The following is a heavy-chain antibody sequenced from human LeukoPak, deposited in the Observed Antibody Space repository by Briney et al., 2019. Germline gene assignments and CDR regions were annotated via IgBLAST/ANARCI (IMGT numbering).Heavy chain of an antibody. CDR2: IYHSGST. V-gene: IGHV4-38-2*02. Sequence: PSETLSLTCTVSGYSISSGYYWGWIRQPPGKGLEWIGSIYHSGSTYYNPSLKSRVTISVDTSKDQFSLKLSSVTAADTAVYYCARHVIVPAATNDFWSGYYSYYFDYWGQGTLVTVSS. D-gene: IGHD3-3*01. J-gene: IGHJ4*02. CDR3: ARHVIVPAATNDFWSGYYSYYFDY. CDR1: GYSISSGYY.